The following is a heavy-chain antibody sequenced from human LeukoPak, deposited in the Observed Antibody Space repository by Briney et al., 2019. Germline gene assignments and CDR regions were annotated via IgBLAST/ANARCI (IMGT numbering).Heavy chain of an antibody. CDR3: AREGVPGNGDHFDF. D-gene: IGHD3-10*01. V-gene: IGHV3-21*01. J-gene: IGHJ4*02. CDR1: GFTFSSYS. CDR2: ISSSSSYI. Sequence: GGSLRLSCAASGFTFSSYSMNWVRQAPGKGLEWVSSISSSSSYIYYADSVKGRFTISRDNAKNSLYLQMNSLRAEDTAVYYCAREGVPGNGDHFDFWGQGTLVTVSS.